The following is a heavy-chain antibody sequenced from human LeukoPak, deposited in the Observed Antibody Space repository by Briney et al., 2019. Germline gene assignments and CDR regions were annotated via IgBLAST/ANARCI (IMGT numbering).Heavy chain of an antibody. CDR1: GGTFSSYA. D-gene: IGHD1-7*01. CDR3: ARAGPYPMPYNWNYMFDP. Sequence: GSSVTVSCKASGGTFSSYAISWVRQAPGQGLEWMGWIIPIFGTANYAQKFQGRVTITTDESTSTAYMELSSLRSEDTAVYYCARAGPYPMPYNWNYMFDPWGQGTLVTVSS. V-gene: IGHV1-69*05. CDR2: IIPIFGTA. J-gene: IGHJ5*02.